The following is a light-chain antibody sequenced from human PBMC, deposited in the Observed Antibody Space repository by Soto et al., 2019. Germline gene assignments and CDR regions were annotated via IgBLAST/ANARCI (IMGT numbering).Light chain of an antibody. CDR2: DAS. CDR3: QLSTSYPLT. V-gene: IGKV3-20*01. CDR1: QSISSSF. Sequence: ESVLAQSTGIVSLSPGYRTSLACGASQSISSSFLAWYQQKPGQAPRLLIYDASSRATGIPDRFSGGGSGTDFTLTISRLEPEDFAVYYCQLSTSYPLTFAGGTKV. J-gene: IGKJ4*01.